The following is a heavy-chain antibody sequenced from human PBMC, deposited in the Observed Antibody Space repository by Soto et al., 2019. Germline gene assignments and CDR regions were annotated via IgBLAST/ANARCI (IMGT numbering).Heavy chain of an antibody. V-gene: IGHV3-33*01. J-gene: IGHJ4*02. CDR1: GFTFRSYG. CDR3: ARCEVGYSYDY. Sequence: QVQLVESGGGVVQPGRSLRLSCAASGFTFRSYGMHWVRQSPGRGLEWVEVIWYDGSRKYHADSVKGRFTISRDNSKNTLYLQMHSLRAEDTAVYYCARCEVGYSYDYWGQGTLVTVSS. CDR2: IWYDGSRK.